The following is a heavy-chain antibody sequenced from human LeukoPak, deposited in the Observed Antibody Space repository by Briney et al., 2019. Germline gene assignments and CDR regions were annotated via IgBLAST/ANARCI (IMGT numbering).Heavy chain of an antibody. V-gene: IGHV3-53*01. J-gene: IGHJ4*02. Sequence: GGSLRLSCAASGFTVSSSHMSWVRQAPGKGLEWVLVIDSGGSAYYSDSVKGRFTISRDNSKNTLYLQINSLRVEDTAVYYCARDLGYSYGYFAHWGQGSLVTVSS. CDR2: IDSGGSA. CDR1: GFTVSSSH. D-gene: IGHD5-18*01. CDR3: ARDLGYSYGYFAH.